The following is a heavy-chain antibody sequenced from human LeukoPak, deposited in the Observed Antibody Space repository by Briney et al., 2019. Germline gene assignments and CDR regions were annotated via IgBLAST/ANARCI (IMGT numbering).Heavy chain of an antibody. CDR1: GFTFSSYG. Sequence: PGGSLRLSCAASGFTFSSYGMHWVRQAPGKGLEWVAVIRYDGSNKYYADSGKGRFTISGDNSKNTLHLQMNSLRAEDTAVYYCAKDGGYCSGGSCYSGVFVHYWGQGTLVTVSS. J-gene: IGHJ4*02. V-gene: IGHV3-33*06. D-gene: IGHD2-15*01. CDR2: IRYDGSNK. CDR3: AKDGGYCSGGSCYSGVFVHY.